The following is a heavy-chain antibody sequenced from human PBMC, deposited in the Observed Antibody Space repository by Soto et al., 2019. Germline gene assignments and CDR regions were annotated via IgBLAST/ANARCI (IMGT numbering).Heavy chain of an antibody. D-gene: IGHD2-2*01. CDR1: GGSISSGGYY. CDR2: IYYSGST. Sequence: PSETLSLTCTVSGGSISSGGYYWSWIRQHSGKGLEWIGYIYYSGSTYYNPSLKSRITISVDTSKNQFSLKLSSVTAADTAVYYCARGGVVVPAAPNDYYYYYGMDVWGQGTTVTVSS. V-gene: IGHV4-31*03. CDR3: ARGGVVVPAAPNDYYYYYGMDV. J-gene: IGHJ6*02.